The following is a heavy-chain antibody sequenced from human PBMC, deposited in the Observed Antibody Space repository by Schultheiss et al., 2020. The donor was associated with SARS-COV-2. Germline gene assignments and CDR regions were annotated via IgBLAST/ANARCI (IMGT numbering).Heavy chain of an antibody. CDR1: GFTFSSYS. CDR3: ARALQVFGVVTTFDY. V-gene: IGHV3-48*04. J-gene: IGHJ4*02. CDR2: ISSSSSTI. D-gene: IGHD3-3*01. Sequence: GGSLRLSCAASGFTFSSYSMNWVRQAPGKGLEWVSYISSSSSTIYYADSVKGRFTISRDNAKNSLYLQMNSLRAEDTAVYYCARALQVFGVVTTFDYWGQGTLVTVSS.